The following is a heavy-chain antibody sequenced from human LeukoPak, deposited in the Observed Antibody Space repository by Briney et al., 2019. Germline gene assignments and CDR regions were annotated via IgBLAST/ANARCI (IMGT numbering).Heavy chain of an antibody. Sequence: PGGSLRLSCAASGFTFDDYAMHWVRQAPGKGLELVSLISWDGGSTYYADSVKGRFTISRDNSKNSLYLQMNSLRAEDTASYYCAKGPLRMSNFYYYYMDVWGKGTTVTVSS. CDR2: ISWDGGST. V-gene: IGHV3-43D*03. D-gene: IGHD4-17*01. CDR3: AKGPLRMSNFYYYYMDV. J-gene: IGHJ6*03. CDR1: GFTFDDYA.